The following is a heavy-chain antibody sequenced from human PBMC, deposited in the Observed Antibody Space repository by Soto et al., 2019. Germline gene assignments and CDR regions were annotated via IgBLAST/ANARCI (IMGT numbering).Heavy chain of an antibody. J-gene: IGHJ4*02. Sequence: EVQLVASGGGLVQPGGSLRLSCAASGFTFSSYWLSWVLQAPGKGLAWVANIKQDGSEKYYVDSVKGRFTISRDNAKNSLYLQMNSLRAEDTAVYYCARDLASTTIPNYWGQGTLVTVSS. V-gene: IGHV3-7*04. D-gene: IGHD4-17*01. CDR2: IKQDGSEK. CDR1: GFTFSSYW. CDR3: ARDLASTTIPNY.